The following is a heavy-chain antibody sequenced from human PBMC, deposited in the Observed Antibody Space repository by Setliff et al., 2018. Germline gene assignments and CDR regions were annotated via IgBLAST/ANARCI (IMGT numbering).Heavy chain of an antibody. D-gene: IGHD3-22*01. J-gene: IGHJ5*02. V-gene: IGHV1-18*01. Sequence: GASVKVSCKASGYTFTSYGITWVRQAPGQGLEWMAWISAYNGYIVYAQKFQGRVTVTTDTSTSTAYMELRSLTSDDTAEYYCARGRPMIVVSPTEAYIDPWGQGTLVTVSS. CDR2: ISAYNGYI. CDR3: ARGRPMIVVSPTEAYIDP. CDR1: GYTFTSYG.